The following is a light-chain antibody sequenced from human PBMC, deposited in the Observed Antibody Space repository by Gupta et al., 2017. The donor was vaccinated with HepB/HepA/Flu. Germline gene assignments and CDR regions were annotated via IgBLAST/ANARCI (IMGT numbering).Light chain of an antibody. CDR3: SQKPQTPWA. J-gene: IGKJ1*01. CDR2: LGS. CDR1: QSLLHSNGYNF. V-gene: IGKV2-28*01. Sequence: IVMTQSPLSLPVTPGEPASISCMSNQSLLHSNGYNFLDWYLQKPGQSPRLLLYLGSSRASRVPDTFSGSGSGTAFTLKIIKREAEDVGISYCSQKPQTPWAFGEGTKVEL.